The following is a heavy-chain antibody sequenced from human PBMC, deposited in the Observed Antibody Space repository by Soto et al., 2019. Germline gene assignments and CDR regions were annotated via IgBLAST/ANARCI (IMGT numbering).Heavy chain of an antibody. V-gene: IGHV1-69*01. J-gene: IGHJ4*02. D-gene: IGHD5-12*01. CDR1: GGTFSGYA. Sequence: QVQLVQSGAEVKKPGSSVKVSCKASGGTFSGYAFSWVRQAPGQGLEWMGGIIRIFHTSTYAQKFQGRVTITADESTSTAYMELISLRSDDTAVYYCVHRRDGYNSAFFDYWGQGTLVTVSS. CDR2: IIRIFHTS. CDR3: VHRRDGYNSAFFDY.